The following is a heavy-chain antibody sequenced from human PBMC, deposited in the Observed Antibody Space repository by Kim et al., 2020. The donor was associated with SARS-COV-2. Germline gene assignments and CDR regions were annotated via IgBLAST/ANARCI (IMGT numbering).Heavy chain of an antibody. J-gene: IGHJ3*02. CDR1: GGSISSYY. D-gene: IGHD3-3*01. CDR2: IYYSGRT. V-gene: IGHV4-59*08. CDR3: AGRQHWQIFGGVTTPGAFDM. Sequence: SETLSLTCTVSGGSISSYYWSWIRQPPGKGLEWIGYIYYSGRTNYNPSLKRRVTISVDTSKNQFSLNLSSVIAADTAVYYCAGRQHWQIFGGVTTPGAFDMGGRGTRVTVSS.